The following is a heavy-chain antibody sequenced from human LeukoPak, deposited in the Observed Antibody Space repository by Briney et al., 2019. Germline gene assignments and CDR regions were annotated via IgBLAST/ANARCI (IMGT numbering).Heavy chain of an antibody. D-gene: IGHD5-12*01. CDR2: IYPDDSGT. CDR3: ARRAYSGYDFDH. Sequence: GESLKISCKGSGYIFSSYWIGWVRQMSGKGLEWMGIIYPDDSGTRYSPSFQGQVTISADESISTAYLQWSSLQASDTAMYFCARRAYSGYDFDHWGQGTLVTVSS. V-gene: IGHV5-51*01. J-gene: IGHJ4*02. CDR1: GYIFSSYW.